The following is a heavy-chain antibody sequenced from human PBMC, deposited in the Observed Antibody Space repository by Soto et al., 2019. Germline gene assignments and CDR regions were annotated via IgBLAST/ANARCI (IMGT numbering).Heavy chain of an antibody. CDR2: IIPIFGTA. Sequence: SVKVSCKASGGTFSSYAISWVRQAPGQGLEWMGGIIPIFGTANYAQRFQGRVTITADKSTSTAYMELSSLRSEDTAVYYCASLSLYCSGGSCYRARFDYWGQGTLVTVSS. J-gene: IGHJ4*02. CDR3: ASLSLYCSGGSCYRARFDY. D-gene: IGHD2-15*01. V-gene: IGHV1-69*06. CDR1: GGTFSSYA.